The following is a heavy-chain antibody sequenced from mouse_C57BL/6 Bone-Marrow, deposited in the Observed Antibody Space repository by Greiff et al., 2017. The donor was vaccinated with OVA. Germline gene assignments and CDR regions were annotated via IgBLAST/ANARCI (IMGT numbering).Heavy chain of an antibody. V-gene: IGHV5-4*01. CDR3: AREAITTVVNPFDY. CDR1: GFTFSSYA. D-gene: IGHD1-1*01. CDR2: ISDGGSYT. Sequence: DVMLVESGGGLVKPGGSLKLSCAASGFTFSSYAMSWVRQTPEKRLEWVATISDGGSYTYYPDNVKGRFTISRDNAKNNLYLQMSHLKSEDTAMYYCAREAITTVVNPFDYWGQGTTLTVSS. J-gene: IGHJ2*01.